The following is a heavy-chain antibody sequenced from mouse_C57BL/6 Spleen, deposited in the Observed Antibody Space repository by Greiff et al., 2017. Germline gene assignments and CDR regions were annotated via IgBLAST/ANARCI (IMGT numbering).Heavy chain of an antibody. J-gene: IGHJ4*01. D-gene: IGHD1-1*01. Sequence: EVKLEESGGGLVKPGGSLKLSCAASGFTFSDYGMHWVRQAPEKGLEWVAYISSGSSTIYYADTVKGRFTISRDNAKNTLFLQMTSLRSEDTAMYYCAIYGSSSFYAMDYWGQGTSVTGAS. CDR3: AIYGSSSFYAMDY. CDR1: GFTFSDYG. V-gene: IGHV5-17*01. CDR2: ISSGSSTI.